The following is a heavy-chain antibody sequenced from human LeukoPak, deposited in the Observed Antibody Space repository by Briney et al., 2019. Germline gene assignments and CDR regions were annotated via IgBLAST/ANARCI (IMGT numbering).Heavy chain of an antibody. Sequence: PGGSLRLSCAASGFTVSSNYMNWVRQAPGKGLEWVSGIYVDGSTYYADSVKGRFTISRDNSKNTLYLQMNSLRAEDTAVYYCARGRRGAYSSGWYGAYYFDYWGQGTLVTVSS. J-gene: IGHJ4*02. V-gene: IGHV3-53*05. D-gene: IGHD6-19*01. CDR3: ARGRRGAYSSGWYGAYYFDY. CDR2: IYVDGST. CDR1: GFTVSSNY.